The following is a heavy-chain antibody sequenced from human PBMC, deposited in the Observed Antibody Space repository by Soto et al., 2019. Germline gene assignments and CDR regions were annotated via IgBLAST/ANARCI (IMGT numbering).Heavy chain of an antibody. Sequence: ASETLSLTCAVSGGSISGSYYYWAWLRQSPGKGPEWIGSVFYTGFTSYNPSLESRVSVSVDTSKSQFSLKLSAVTAADTALYYCATSQKGYNWNYFDHWGQGALVTVSS. CDR1: GGSISGSYYY. D-gene: IGHD1-20*01. CDR2: VFYTGFT. V-gene: IGHV4-39*01. J-gene: IGHJ4*02. CDR3: ATSQKGYNWNYFDH.